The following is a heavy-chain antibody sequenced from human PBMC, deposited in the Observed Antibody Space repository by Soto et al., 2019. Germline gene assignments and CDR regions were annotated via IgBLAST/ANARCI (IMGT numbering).Heavy chain of an antibody. CDR3: ARGGAWTPEGLGY. V-gene: IGHV3-30-3*01. J-gene: IGHJ4*02. CDR2: ISSDVVNS. CDR1: GFTFSSFA. Sequence: QVQLVESGGGVVQPGRSLRLSCAASGFTFSSFAMHWVRQAPGKGLEWLAVISSDVVNSYYAESVKGRFTISRDNSKNTLYLQMNSLRNEDTTVYYCARGGAWTPEGLGYWGQGTLVTVSS. D-gene: IGHD2-15*01.